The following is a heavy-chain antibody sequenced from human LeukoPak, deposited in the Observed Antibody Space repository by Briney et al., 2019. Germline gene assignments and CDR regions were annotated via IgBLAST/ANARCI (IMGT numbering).Heavy chain of an antibody. CDR2: ISGSGSTQ. D-gene: IGHD6-13*01. V-gene: IGHV3-11*01. CDR1: GFTFSDYY. CDR3: ARVGSIAAAGTPDY. J-gene: IGHJ4*02. Sequence: GGSLRLSCAASGFTFSDYYMSWIRQAPGKGLEWASHISGSGSTQIYADSVKGRFTISRDNAENSLYLQVNSLRAEDTAVYYCARVGSIAAAGTPDYWGQGTLVTVSS.